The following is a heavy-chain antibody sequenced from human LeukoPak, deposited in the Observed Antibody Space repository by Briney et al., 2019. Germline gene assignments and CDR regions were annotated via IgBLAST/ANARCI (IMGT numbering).Heavy chain of an antibody. CDR1: GFTFSSYS. V-gene: IGHV3-48*01. D-gene: IGHD3-10*01. Sequence: GGSLRLSCAASGFTFSSYSMSWVRQAPGKGLEWVSYISSASNTIYYADSVKGRFTISRDNAKNSLYLQMNSLRAEDTAMYYCARDGWFGDYNWFDPWGQGTLVTVSS. CDR3: ARDGWFGDYNWFDP. CDR2: ISSASNTI. J-gene: IGHJ5*02.